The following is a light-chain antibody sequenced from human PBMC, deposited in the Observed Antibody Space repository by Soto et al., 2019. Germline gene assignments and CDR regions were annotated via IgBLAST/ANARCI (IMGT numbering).Light chain of an antibody. CDR3: SSYTSSSRDV. Sequence: QSALTQPASVSGSPGQSITISCTGTSSDVGGYNYVSWYQQHPGKAPKLMIYDVSNRPSGVSNRFSGSKSGNTASLTISGLQAEADADYYCSSYTSSSRDVFGTGTKLTVL. V-gene: IGLV2-14*01. CDR2: DVS. J-gene: IGLJ1*01. CDR1: SSDVGGYNY.